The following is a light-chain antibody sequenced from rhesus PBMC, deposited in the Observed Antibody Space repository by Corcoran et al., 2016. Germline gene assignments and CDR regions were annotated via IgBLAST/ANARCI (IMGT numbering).Light chain of an antibody. CDR2: YAS. V-gene: IGKV1S15*01. CDR1: QDISNN. J-gene: IGKJ3*01. CDR3: QQGYGAPFT. Sequence: DIQMTQSPSSLSASVGDSVTITCRANQDISNNLAWYQQKPGKVPNLPIYYASTLQTGVPSRVSGSGAGTAFTLTISSMQPEDFATYYCQQGYGAPFTFGPGTKLDIK.